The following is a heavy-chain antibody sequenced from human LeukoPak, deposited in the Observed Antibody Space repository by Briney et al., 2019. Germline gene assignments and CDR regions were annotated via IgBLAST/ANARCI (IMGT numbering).Heavy chain of an antibody. CDR1: GIIFSNYG. CDR2: ISPSGGTT. V-gene: IGHV3-23*01. D-gene: IGHD3-16*01. J-gene: IGHJ3*02. Sequence: GGSLRLSCEAPGIIFSNYGMNWVRQAPGKRLEWVSGISPSGGTTYYADSLKGRFSISRDNSKNTVYLQMNSLRADDTAVYYCARDLSWGAFIWGQGTMVTVSS. CDR3: ARDLSWGAFI.